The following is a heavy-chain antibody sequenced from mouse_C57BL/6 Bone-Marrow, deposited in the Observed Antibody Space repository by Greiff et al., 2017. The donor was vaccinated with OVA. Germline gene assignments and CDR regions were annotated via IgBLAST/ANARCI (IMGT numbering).Heavy chain of an antibody. CDR1: EYEFPSHD. CDR3: ARAYYSNYGWVGY. Sequence: EVMLVESGGGLVQPGESLKLSCESNEYEFPSHDMSWVRKTPEKRLELVAAINSDGGSTYYPDTMERRFIISRDNTKKPLYLQMSSLRSEDTALYDGARAYYSNYGWVGYWGQGTTLTVSS. V-gene: IGHV5-2*01. CDR2: INSDGGST. D-gene: IGHD2-5*01. J-gene: IGHJ2*01.